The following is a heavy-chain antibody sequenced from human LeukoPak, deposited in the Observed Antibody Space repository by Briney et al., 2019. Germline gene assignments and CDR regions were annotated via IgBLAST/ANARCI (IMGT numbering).Heavy chain of an antibody. J-gene: IGHJ4*02. CDR2: IKRDGGEK. CDR3: ARSTAGFDF. D-gene: IGHD1-1*01. CDR1: GFTFSCKW. V-gene: IGHV3-7*01. Sequence: PGGSLRLSCAASGFTFSCKWRAGVRQAPGKGPEWVANIKRDGGEKYYVASVKGRFTISRDNAKNSLYLQMNSLRLEGKVVYYWARSTAGFDFLGQGTLVTVSA.